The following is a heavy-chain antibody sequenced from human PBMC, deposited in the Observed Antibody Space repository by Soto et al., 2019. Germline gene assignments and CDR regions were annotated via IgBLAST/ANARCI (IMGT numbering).Heavy chain of an antibody. J-gene: IGHJ6*02. Sequence: PGGSLRLSCAASGFTFSDHYMDWVRQAPGKGLEWVGRTRNKANSYTTEYAASVKGRFTISRDESKNSLYLQMNRLKTEDTAVYYCARVLVAARLNYYYYYGMDVWGQGTTVTVSS. V-gene: IGHV3-72*01. CDR3: ARVLVAARLNYYYYYGMDV. D-gene: IGHD6-6*01. CDR1: GFTFSDHY. CDR2: TRNKANSYTT.